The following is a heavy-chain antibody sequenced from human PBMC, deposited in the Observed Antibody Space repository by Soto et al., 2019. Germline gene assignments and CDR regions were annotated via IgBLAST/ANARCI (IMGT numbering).Heavy chain of an antibody. D-gene: IGHD6-19*01. CDR2: ISSSSSTI. Sequence: EVQLVESGGGLVQPGGSLRLSCAASGFTFSSYSMNWVRQAPGKGLEWVSYISSSSSTIYYADSVKGRFTISRDNAKNALYLQMNGLRAEDTAVYSCARDATVAGTDYWGQGTLVTVSS. V-gene: IGHV3-48*01. CDR1: GFTFSSYS. J-gene: IGHJ4*02. CDR3: ARDATVAGTDY.